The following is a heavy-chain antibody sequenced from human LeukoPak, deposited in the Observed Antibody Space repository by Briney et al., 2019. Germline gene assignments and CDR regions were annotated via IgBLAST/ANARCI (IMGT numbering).Heavy chain of an antibody. CDR2: FSGSDGSK. D-gene: IGHD6-13*01. Sequence: PGGPVTFYCAASRFICSSFAMKRLRQAPGKGREGVFGFSGSDGSKYYAVSVRGLFTIYRHTSKNTLYLKMHSPSADDTALYYCAKGTGINHFHWFDPWGQETLVTVSS. CDR1: RFICSSFA. CDR3: AKGTGINHFHWFDP. J-gene: IGHJ5*02. V-gene: IGHV3-23*01.